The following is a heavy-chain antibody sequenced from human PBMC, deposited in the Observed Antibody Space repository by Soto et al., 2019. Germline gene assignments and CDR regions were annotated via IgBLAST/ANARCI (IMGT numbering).Heavy chain of an antibody. D-gene: IGHD3-10*01. CDR3: ARRGSGHTFDY. CDR2: IYEGGTT. Sequence: QLQLQESGPGLVKPSEALSLTCAVSGASISRTGFHWGWIRQPPGQGLEWIGSIYEGGTTFYNSSLKSRVTIPADTSKNHFSLKLNSVTAADTAVYFCARRGSGHTFDYWGQGTLVTVSS. CDR1: GASISRTGFH. J-gene: IGHJ4*02. V-gene: IGHV4-39*01.